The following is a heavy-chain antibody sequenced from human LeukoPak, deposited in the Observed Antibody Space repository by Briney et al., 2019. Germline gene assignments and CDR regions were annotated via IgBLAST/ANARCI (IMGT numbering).Heavy chain of an antibody. CDR1: GFTFSSYW. D-gene: IGHD2-2*01. CDR2: IKQDGSEK. J-gene: IGHJ4*02. V-gene: IGHV3-7*03. Sequence: GGSLRLSCAASGFTFSSYWMSWVRQAPGKGLEWVANIKQDGSEKYYMDSVKGRFTISRDNAKNSLYLQMNSLRAEDTAVYYCARERDCSSTSCYVNDYWGQGTLVTVSS. CDR3: ARERDCSSTSCYVNDY.